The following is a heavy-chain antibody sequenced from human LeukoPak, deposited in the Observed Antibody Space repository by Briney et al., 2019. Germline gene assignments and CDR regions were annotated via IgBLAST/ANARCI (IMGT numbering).Heavy chain of an antibody. CDR3: ARDSNYFDSSDYYRPRGYFDY. CDR2: VASDGSST. V-gene: IGHV3-74*01. D-gene: IGHD3-22*01. Sequence: GGSLRLSCAASGFTFSSYWMNWVRQAPGKGLVWVSRVASDGSSTTYADSVKGRFSISRDNAKNSMFLQINSLRAEDTAVYYCARDSNYFDSSDYYRPRGYFDYWGQGTLVTVSS. CDR1: GFTFSSYW. J-gene: IGHJ4*02.